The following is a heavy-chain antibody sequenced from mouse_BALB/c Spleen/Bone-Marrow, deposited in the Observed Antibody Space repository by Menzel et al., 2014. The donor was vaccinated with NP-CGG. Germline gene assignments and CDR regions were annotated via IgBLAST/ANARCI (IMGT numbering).Heavy chain of an antibody. CDR2: INPYNGDT. CDR3: ARGGLLRAMDY. J-gene: IGHJ4*01. CDR1: GYSFTGYF. V-gene: IGHV1-20*02. D-gene: IGHD2-3*01. Sequence: VQLKESGPELVKPGASVKISCKASGYSFTGYFMNWVMQSHGKSLEWIGRINPYNGDTFYNQKFKGKATLTVDKSSSTAHMELRSLASEDPAVYYCARGGLLRAMDYWGQGTSVTVSS.